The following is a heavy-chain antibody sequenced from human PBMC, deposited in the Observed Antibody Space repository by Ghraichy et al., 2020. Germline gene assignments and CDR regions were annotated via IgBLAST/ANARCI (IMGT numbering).Heavy chain of an antibody. Sequence: GGSLRLSCAASGFTFSDYYMSWIRQAPGKGLEWVSYISSSGSTIYYADSVKGRFTISRDNAKNSLYLQMNSLRAEDTAVYYCARVAAERLEGTYYFDYWGQGTLVTVSS. J-gene: IGHJ4*02. CDR3: ARVAAERLEGTYYFDY. V-gene: IGHV3-11*01. CDR2: ISSSGSTI. D-gene: IGHD6-13*01. CDR1: GFTFSDYY.